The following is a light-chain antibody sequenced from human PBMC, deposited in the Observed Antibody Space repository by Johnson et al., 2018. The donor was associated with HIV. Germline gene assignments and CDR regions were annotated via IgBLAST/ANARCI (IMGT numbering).Light chain of an antibody. Sequence: QSVLTQPPSVSAAPGQKVTISCSGSSSNIGNNYVSWYQQFPGTAPKLLIYDNNKRPSGIPDRFSGSKSGTSATLGITGLTTGDEADYYCRTWDSSLSAYVFGTGTKVTVL. CDR2: DNN. J-gene: IGLJ1*01. CDR3: RTWDSSLSAYV. CDR1: SSNIGNNY. V-gene: IGLV1-51*01.